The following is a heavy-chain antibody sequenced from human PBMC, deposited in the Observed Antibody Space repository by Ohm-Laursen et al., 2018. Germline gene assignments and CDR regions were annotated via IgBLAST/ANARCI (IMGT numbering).Heavy chain of an antibody. CDR3: ARGGGGYDFWSGYYATPYYYYGMDV. Sequence: SDTLSLTCAVYGGSFSDNYWSSIRQPPGKGLERIGEINHSESTNYNPSLKSRVTISVDTSKNQFSLKLSSVTAADTAVYYCARGGGGYDFWSGYYATPYYYYGMDVWGQGTTVTVSS. D-gene: IGHD3-3*01. CDR2: INHSEST. J-gene: IGHJ6*02. CDR1: GGSFSDNY. V-gene: IGHV4-34*01.